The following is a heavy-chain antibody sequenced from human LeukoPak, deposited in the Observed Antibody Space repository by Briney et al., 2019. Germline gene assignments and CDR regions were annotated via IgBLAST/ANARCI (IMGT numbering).Heavy chain of an antibody. CDR1: GFTFSSYS. V-gene: IGHV3-21*01. J-gene: IGHJ5*02. CDR2: ISSSSSYI. Sequence: PGGSLRLSCAVSGFTFSSYSMNWVRQAPGKGLEWVSSISSSSSYIYYADSVKGRFTISRDNAKNSLYLQMNSLRAEDTAVYYCARGGGIVVVPAALNWFDPWGQGTQVTVSS. CDR3: ARGGGIVVVPAALNWFDP. D-gene: IGHD2-2*01.